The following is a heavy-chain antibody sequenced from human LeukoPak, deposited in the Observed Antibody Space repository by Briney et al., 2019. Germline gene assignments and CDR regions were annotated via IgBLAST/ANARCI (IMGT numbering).Heavy chain of an antibody. J-gene: IGHJ4*02. V-gene: IGHV3-30*18. Sequence: GGSLRLSCAASGFTFSSYGMHWVRQAPGKGLEWVAVISYDGGNKYYADSVKGRFTISRDNSKNTLYLQMNSLRAEDTAVYYCAKEDSYGSLWDFYDYWGQGTLVTVSS. CDR3: AKEDSYGSLWDFYDY. D-gene: IGHD5-18*01. CDR2: ISYDGGNK. CDR1: GFTFSSYG.